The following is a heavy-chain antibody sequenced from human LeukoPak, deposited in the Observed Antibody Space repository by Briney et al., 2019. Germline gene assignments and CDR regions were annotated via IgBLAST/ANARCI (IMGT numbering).Heavy chain of an antibody. CDR3: ARGGEVDTAMAHHYFDY. J-gene: IGHJ4*02. CDR1: GGSFSGYY. V-gene: IGHV4-34*01. CDR2: INHSGST. D-gene: IGHD5-18*01. Sequence: SETLSLTCAVYGGSFSGYYWSWIRQPPGKGLEWIGEINHSGSTNYNPSLKSRVTISVDTSKNQFSLKLSSVTAADTAVYYCARGGEVDTAMAHHYFDYWGQGTLVTVSS.